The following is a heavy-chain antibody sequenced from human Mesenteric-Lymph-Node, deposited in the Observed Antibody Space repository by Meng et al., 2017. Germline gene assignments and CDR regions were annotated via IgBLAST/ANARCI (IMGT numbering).Heavy chain of an antibody. CDR1: GYTFTSYG. J-gene: IGHJ4*02. CDR2: ISAYNGNT. V-gene: IGHV1-18*01. CDR3: AKVLLYSGNRDFGDY. Sequence: ASVKVSCKASGYTFTSYGISWVRQAPGQGLEWMGWISAYNGNTNYAQKLQGRVTMTTDTSTSTAYMELRSLRSDDTAVYYCAKVLLYSGNRDFGDYWGQGTLVTVSS. D-gene: IGHD4-23*01.